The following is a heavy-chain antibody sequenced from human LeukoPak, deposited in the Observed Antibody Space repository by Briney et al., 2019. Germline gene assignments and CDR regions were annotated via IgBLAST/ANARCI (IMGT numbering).Heavy chain of an antibody. V-gene: IGHV4-39*01. J-gene: IGHJ4*02. D-gene: IGHD3-10*01. Sequence: SETLSLTCTVSGGSISSSSYYWGWIRQPPGKGLEWIGSIYYSGSTYYNPSLKSRVTISVDTSKNQFSLKLSSVTAADTAVYYCARVMVRGVLIDYWGPGTLVTVSS. CDR2: IYYSGST. CDR1: GGSISSSSYY. CDR3: ARVMVRGVLIDY.